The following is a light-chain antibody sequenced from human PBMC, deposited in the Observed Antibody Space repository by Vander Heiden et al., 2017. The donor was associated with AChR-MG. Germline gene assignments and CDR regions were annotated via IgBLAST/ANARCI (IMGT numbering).Light chain of an antibody. J-gene: IGKJ2*01. CDR2: AAA. CDR1: QDIGRD. V-gene: IGKV1-17*01. Sequence: DIQMTQSPSSLSASVGDRVTTTCRTSQDIGRDLSWFQHRPGQAPQRVICAAASSVTSVPSRFVGGGSGTTFALGICGLRPVDFATYLRRQEKTFPRTFGQGTTLEIK. CDR3: RQEKTFPRT.